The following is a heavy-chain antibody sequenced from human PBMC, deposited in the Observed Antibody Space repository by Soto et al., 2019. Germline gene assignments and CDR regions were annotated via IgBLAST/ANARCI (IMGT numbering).Heavy chain of an antibody. D-gene: IGHD3-16*01. V-gene: IGHV4-31*03. J-gene: IGHJ4*02. CDR1: GGSISSGGYY. Sequence: SETLSLTYTVSGGSISSGGYYWNWIRHHPGKGLEWIGYIYYSCSTYYNPSLKSRVTISLDTSKNQFSLKLTSVTAADTAVYFCSRGRDPHKGGRSWGQGTLVTVSS. CDR2: IYYSCST. CDR3: SRGRDPHKGGRS.